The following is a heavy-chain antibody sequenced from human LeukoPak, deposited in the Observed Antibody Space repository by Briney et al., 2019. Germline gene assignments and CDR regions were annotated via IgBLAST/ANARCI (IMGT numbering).Heavy chain of an antibody. CDR2: IIPIFGTA. J-gene: IGHJ4*02. D-gene: IGHD1-26*01. CDR3: ARTVGATIYFDY. Sequence: SVEVSCKASGDTFSSYAISWVRQAPGQGLEWMGGIIPIFGTANYAQKFQGRVTITTDESTSTAYMELSSLRSEDTAVYYCARTVGATIYFDYWGQGTLVTVSS. CDR1: GDTFSSYA. V-gene: IGHV1-69*05.